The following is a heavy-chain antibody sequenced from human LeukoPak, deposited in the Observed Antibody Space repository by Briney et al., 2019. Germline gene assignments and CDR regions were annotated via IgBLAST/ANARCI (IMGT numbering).Heavy chain of an antibody. CDR3: AKDQHYDFWSGYYENAFDI. J-gene: IGHJ3*02. CDR1: GFIFSSYA. D-gene: IGHD3-3*01. CDR2: ISGSGGST. V-gene: IGHV3-23*01. Sequence: GGSLRLSCAASGFIFSSYAMSWVRQAPGKGLEWVSGISGSGGSTYYADSVKGRFTISRDNSKNTLYLQMNSLRAEDTAVYYCAKDQHYDFWSGYYENAFDIWGQGTMVTVSS.